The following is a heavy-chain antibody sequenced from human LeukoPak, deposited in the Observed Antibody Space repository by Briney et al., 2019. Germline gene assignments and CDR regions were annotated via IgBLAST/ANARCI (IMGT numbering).Heavy chain of an antibody. V-gene: IGHV3-21*01. Sequence: GGSLRLSCAASGFTFSSYSINWVRQAPGKGLEWVSSISSSSSYIYYADSVKGRFTISRDNAKNSLYLQMTSLRAEDTAVYYCARGGYSSSWYPFDYWAQGPLVPVSS. CDR2: ISSSSSYI. J-gene: IGHJ4*02. CDR3: ARGGYSSSWYPFDY. CDR1: GFTFSSYS. D-gene: IGHD6-13*01.